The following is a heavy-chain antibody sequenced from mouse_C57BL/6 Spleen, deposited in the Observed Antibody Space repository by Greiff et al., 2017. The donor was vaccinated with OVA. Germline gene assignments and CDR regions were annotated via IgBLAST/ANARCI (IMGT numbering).Heavy chain of an antibody. V-gene: IGHV1-54*01. D-gene: IGHD1-1*02. CDR1: GYAFTNYL. J-gene: IGHJ2*01. CDR2: INPGSGGT. CDR3: ERWIDYYGDY. Sequence: VQLQQSGAELVRPGTSVKVSCKASGYAFTNYLIEWVKQRPGQGLEWIGVINPGSGGTNYNEKFKGKATLTADKSSSTAYMQLSSLTSEDSAVYFSERWIDYYGDYWGQGTTLTVSS.